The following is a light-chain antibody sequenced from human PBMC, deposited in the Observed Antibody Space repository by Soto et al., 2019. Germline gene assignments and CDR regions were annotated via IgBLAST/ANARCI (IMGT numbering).Light chain of an antibody. V-gene: IGLV2-14*01. CDR2: DVT. Sequence: QSVLTQPASVSGSPGQSITISCTGTSSDVGGYNYVSWNQQHPGKAPNPMIYDVTNRPSGVSNRFSGSKSGNTASLTISGLQAEDEADYYCNSYTSSSTPYVLGTGTKLTVL. J-gene: IGLJ1*01. CDR1: SSDVGGYNY. CDR3: NSYTSSSTPYV.